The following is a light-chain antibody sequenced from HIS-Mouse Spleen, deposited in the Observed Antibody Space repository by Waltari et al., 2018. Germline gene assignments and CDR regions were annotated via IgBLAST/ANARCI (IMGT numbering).Light chain of an antibody. J-gene: IGLJ2*01. CDR3: NSRDSSGNHVV. CDR1: SLRSSY. CDR2: GKN. Sequence: SSELTQDPAVSVALGQTVRITCQGDSLRSSYASWYQQKPGQAHELVIYGKNTRPSGIPDLFSGANSGNRASLTITGAQASDEADYYCNSRDSSGNHVVFGGGTKLTVL. V-gene: IGLV3-19*01.